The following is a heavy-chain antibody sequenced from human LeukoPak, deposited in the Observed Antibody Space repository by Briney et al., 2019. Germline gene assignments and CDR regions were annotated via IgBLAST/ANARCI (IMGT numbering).Heavy chain of an antibody. CDR3: ARGWQWLAQDY. CDR1: GFTFSSYA. CDR2: ISYDGSNK. D-gene: IGHD6-19*01. Sequence: PGRSLRLSCAASGFTFSSYAMHWVRQAPGKGLEWVAVISYDGSNKYYADSVKGRFTISRDNSKNTLYLQMNSLGAEDTAVYYCARGWQWLAQDYWGQGTLVTVSS. J-gene: IGHJ4*02. V-gene: IGHV3-30-3*01.